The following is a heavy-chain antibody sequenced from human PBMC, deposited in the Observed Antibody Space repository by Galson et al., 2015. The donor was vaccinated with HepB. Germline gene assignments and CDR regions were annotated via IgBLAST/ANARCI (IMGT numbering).Heavy chain of an antibody. V-gene: IGHV3-30-3*01. J-gene: IGHJ4*02. CDR1: GFTFSSYA. CDR2: ISYDGSNK. D-gene: IGHD1-26*01. CDR3: ARDREASFDY. Sequence: SLRLSCAASGFTFSSYAMHWVRQAPGKGLEWVAVISYDGSNKYYADSVKGRFTISRDNSKNTLYLQMNSLRAEDTAVYYCARDREASFDYWGQGTLVTVSS.